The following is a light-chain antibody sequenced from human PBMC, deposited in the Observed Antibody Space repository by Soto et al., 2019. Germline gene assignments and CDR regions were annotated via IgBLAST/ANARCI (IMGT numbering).Light chain of an antibody. CDR3: QQSSNWPYT. V-gene: IGKV3-11*01. J-gene: IGKJ2*01. CDR1: QSVSRY. Sequence: EIVLTQSPATLSLSPGERATLPCRASQSVSRYLAWYQQKPGQAPRLLIYDASNRATGIPARFSGSGSGTDFTLTISSLEPEDFAVYYCQQSSNWPYTFGQGTKLEIK. CDR2: DAS.